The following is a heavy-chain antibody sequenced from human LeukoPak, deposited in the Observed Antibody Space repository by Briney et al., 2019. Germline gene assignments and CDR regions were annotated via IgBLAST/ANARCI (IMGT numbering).Heavy chain of an antibody. J-gene: IGHJ4*02. CDR1: GYTFTGYY. CDR2: INPNSGGT. D-gene: IGHD4-17*01. V-gene: IGHV1-2*02. Sequence: ASVKVSCKASGYTFTGYYMLWVRQAPGQGLEWMRWINPNSGGTNYAQKFQGRVTMTRDTSISTAYMELSRLRSDDTAVYYCARATGDYVYFHLFDYWGQGTLVTVSS. CDR3: ARATGDYVYFHLFDY.